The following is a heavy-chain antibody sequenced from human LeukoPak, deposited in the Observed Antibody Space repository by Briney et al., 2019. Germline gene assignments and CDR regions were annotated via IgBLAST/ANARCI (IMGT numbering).Heavy chain of an antibody. CDR2: TYYRSKWYN. CDR1: GDSFSRDTAA. J-gene: IGHJ4*02. Sequence: SQTLSLTCAISGDSFSRDTAAWNWVRQSPSRGLEWLGSTYYRSKWYNDYAVSVKIRITINPDTSKNQFSLQLNSVTPEDTAVYYCARDRGGSSWYYFDNWGQGSLVTVSS. CDR3: ARDRGGSSWYYFDN. V-gene: IGHV6-1*01. D-gene: IGHD6-13*01.